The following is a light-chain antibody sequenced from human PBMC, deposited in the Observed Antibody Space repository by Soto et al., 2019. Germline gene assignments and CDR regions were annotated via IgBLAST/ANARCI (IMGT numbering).Light chain of an antibody. Sequence: IVMPQSPATLSVSPGERATLSCMASQSVSSNLAWYQQKPGQAPRLLIYGASTRATGIPARFSGSGSGTDFTLTISSLEPEDFAVYYCQQRSNWPPITFGQGTRLEIK. CDR3: QQRSNWPPIT. V-gene: IGKV3-15*01. CDR2: GAS. CDR1: QSVSSN. J-gene: IGKJ5*01.